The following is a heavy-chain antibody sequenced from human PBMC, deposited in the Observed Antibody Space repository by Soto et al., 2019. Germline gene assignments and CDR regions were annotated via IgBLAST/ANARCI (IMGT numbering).Heavy chain of an antibody. D-gene: IGHD3-10*01. J-gene: IGHJ6*02. Sequence: PGECLKISCKGSGYSFTSYWISWVRQMPGKGLEWMGRIDPSDSYTNYSPSFQGHVTISADKSISTAYLQWSSLKASDTAMYYCVYYYGSGTYYGMDVWGQGTTVTVSS. CDR1: GYSFTSYW. CDR3: VYYYGSGTYYGMDV. CDR2: IDPSDSYT. V-gene: IGHV5-10-1*01.